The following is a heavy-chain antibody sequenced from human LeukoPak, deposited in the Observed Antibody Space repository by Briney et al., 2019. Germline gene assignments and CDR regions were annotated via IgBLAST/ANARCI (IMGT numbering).Heavy chain of an antibody. CDR3: AKDWRLAAAGIRCAFDI. CDR2: IGYDGSNK. D-gene: IGHD6-13*01. V-gene: IGHV3-30*02. Sequence: GGSLRLSCAASGFTFSSYGMHWVRQAPGKGLEWVAFIGYDGSNKYYADSVKGRFTISRDNSKNTLYLQMNSLRAEDTAVYYCAKDWRLAAAGIRCAFDIWGQGTMVTVSS. CDR1: GFTFSSYG. J-gene: IGHJ3*02.